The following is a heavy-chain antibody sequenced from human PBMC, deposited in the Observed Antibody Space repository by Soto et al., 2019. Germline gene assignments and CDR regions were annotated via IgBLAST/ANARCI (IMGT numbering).Heavy chain of an antibody. Sequence: QLQLQESGPGLVKPSETLSLTCTVSGGSISSSSYYWGWIRQPPGKGLEWIGSIYYSGSTYYKPSRKMRLTISVDTSKNQFSLKRSSVTAADTAVYYCARQTYSSSWYRGRDYYYYGMDVWGQGTTVTVSS. J-gene: IGHJ6*02. D-gene: IGHD6-13*01. V-gene: IGHV4-39*01. CDR1: GGSISSSSYY. CDR3: ARQTYSSSWYRGRDYYYYGMDV. CDR2: IYYSGST.